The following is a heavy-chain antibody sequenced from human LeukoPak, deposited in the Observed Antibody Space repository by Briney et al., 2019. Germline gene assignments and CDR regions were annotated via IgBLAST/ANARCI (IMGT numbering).Heavy chain of an antibody. Sequence: TLSLTCTVSGGSISSGGYYWSWIRQHPGKGLEWIGGIYYSGTIYYNPSLKSRVTISVDTSKNQFSLKLRSVTAADTAVYYCARDMEQQLGNYYYYGMDVWGQGTTVTVSS. CDR2: IYYSGTI. CDR3: ARDMEQQLGNYYYYGMDV. V-gene: IGHV4-31*03. D-gene: IGHD6-13*01. J-gene: IGHJ6*02. CDR1: GGSISSGGYY.